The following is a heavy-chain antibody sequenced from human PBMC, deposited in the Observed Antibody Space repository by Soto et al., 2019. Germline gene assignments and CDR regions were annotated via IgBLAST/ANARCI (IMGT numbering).Heavy chain of an antibody. CDR2: VNPSGGHT. J-gene: IGHJ4*02. CDR1: GDTFTDYY. Sequence: QVQLMQSGAEVKKPGASVKVSCKASGDTFTDYYIHWVRQAPGQGLEWMGTVNPSGGHTTYAQHFLGRVSMTRYTLASALYRELTSRTSDDSAIYYCARGGHVVVVTAALDYWGQGTLVTVSS. D-gene: IGHD2-21*02. CDR3: ARGGHVVVVTAALDY. V-gene: IGHV1-46*01.